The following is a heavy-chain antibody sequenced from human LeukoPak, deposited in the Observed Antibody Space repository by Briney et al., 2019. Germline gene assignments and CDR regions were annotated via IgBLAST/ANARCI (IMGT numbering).Heavy chain of an antibody. CDR1: GFTFSSYA. Sequence: PGGSLRLSCAASGFTFSSYAMHWVRQAPGKGLEWVAVISYDGSNKYYADSVKGRFTISRDNSKNTLYLQMSSLRAEDTAVYYCARVWDYWGQGTLVTVSS. D-gene: IGHD3-16*01. J-gene: IGHJ4*02. CDR2: ISYDGSNK. V-gene: IGHV3-30*04. CDR3: ARVWDY.